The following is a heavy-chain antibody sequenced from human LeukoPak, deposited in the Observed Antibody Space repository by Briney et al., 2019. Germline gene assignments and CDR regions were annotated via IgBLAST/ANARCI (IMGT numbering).Heavy chain of an antibody. CDR1: GFTFSSYG. CDR3: ARDKSSSSEDMMDAFDI. J-gene: IGHJ3*02. V-gene: IGHV3-33*01. CDR2: IWYDGSNK. D-gene: IGHD6-6*01. Sequence: GRSLRLSCAASGFTFSSYGMHWVRQAPGKGLEWVAVIWYDGSNKYYADSVKGRFTISRDNSKNTLYLQMNSLRAEDTAVYYCARDKSSSSEDMMDAFDIWGQGTMVTVSS.